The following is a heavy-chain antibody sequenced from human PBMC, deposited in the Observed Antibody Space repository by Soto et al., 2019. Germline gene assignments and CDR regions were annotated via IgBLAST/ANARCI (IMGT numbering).Heavy chain of an antibody. CDR3: AKDRGWSSADLDY. CDR1: GFTFSSFG. V-gene: IGHV3-30*18. J-gene: IGHJ4*02. Sequence: QVQLVESGGGVVQPGRSLRLSCAASGFTFSSFGMHWVRQAPGKGLEWVALISYDGRNKYYADSVKGRFTISRDKSKNTLYLQMNSLRAEDTAVYYCAKDRGWSSADLDYWGQGTLVTVSS. D-gene: IGHD6-19*01. CDR2: ISYDGRNK.